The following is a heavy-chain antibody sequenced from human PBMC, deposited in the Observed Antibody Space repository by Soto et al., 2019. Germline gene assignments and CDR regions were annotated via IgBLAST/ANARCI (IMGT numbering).Heavy chain of an antibody. CDR3: ASMVRGMDV. CDR1: GGSISSGGYS. Sequence: QLQLQESSSGLVKPSQTLSLTCAVSGGSISSGGYSWSWIRQPPGKGLEWIGYIYHSGSTYYNPSLKSRVTISVDRSKNQFSLKLSSVTAADTAVYYCASMVRGMDVWGQGTTVTVSS. J-gene: IGHJ6*02. CDR2: IYHSGST. V-gene: IGHV4-30-2*01. D-gene: IGHD3-10*01.